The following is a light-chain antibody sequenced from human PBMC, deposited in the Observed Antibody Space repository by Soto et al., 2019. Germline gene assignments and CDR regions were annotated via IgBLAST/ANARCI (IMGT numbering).Light chain of an antibody. V-gene: IGKV1-12*01. CDR1: QDISTW. CDR3: QQAKSLPFT. Sequence: DIQMIQSPSSVSASVGDRVSITCRASQDISTWLAWFQQKPGKAPKLLIYAASSLHTGVPSRFGGSGSGTDFTLTTSTLRPKDLGGNYFQQAKSLPFTFAKGTRHEI. CDR2: AAS. J-gene: IGKJ2*01.